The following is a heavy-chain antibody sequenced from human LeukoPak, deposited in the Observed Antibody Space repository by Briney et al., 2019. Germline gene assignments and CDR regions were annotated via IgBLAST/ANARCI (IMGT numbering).Heavy chain of an antibody. Sequence: GGSLRLSCAASGFTFSSYAMSWVRQAPGKGLEWVSAISGSGGSTYYADSVKGRFTISRDNSKNTLYLQMNSLRAEDTAVYYCARDGKNSSGYYYMDVWGKGTTVTVSS. CDR3: ARDGKNSSGYYYMDV. J-gene: IGHJ6*03. CDR2: ISGSGGST. D-gene: IGHD3-22*01. V-gene: IGHV3-23*01. CDR1: GFTFSSYA.